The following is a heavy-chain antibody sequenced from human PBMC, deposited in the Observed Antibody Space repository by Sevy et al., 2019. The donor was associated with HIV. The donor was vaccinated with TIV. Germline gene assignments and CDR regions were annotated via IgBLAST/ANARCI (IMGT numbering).Heavy chain of an antibody. Sequence: GGSLRLSCAASGFTFSSYWMSWVRQAPGNGLEWVANIKQDGCEKYYVDSVKGRFTISRDNAKNSLYLQMNSLRAEDTAVYYCARGKRGYCSGGSCPTEYYYYGMDVSGQGTSVTVSS. CDR2: IKQDGCEK. V-gene: IGHV3-7*01. CDR1: GFTFSSYW. D-gene: IGHD2-15*01. J-gene: IGHJ6*02. CDR3: ARGKRGYCSGGSCPTEYYYYGMDV.